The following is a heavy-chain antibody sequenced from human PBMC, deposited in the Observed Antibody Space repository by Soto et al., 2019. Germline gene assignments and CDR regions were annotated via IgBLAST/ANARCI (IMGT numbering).Heavy chain of an antibody. CDR3: AKDRPGIAVAGTTFDY. CDR2: ISGSGGST. CDR1: GFTFSSYA. J-gene: IGHJ4*02. D-gene: IGHD6-19*01. V-gene: IGHV3-23*01. Sequence: LRLSCAASGFTFSSYAMSWVRQAPGKGLEWVSAISGSGGSTYYADSVKGRFTISRDNSKNTLYLQMNSLRAEDTAVYYCAKDRPGIAVAGTTFDYWGQGTLVTVSS.